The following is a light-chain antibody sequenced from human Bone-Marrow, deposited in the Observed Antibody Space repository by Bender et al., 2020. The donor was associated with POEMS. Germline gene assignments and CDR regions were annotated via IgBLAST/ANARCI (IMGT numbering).Light chain of an antibody. CDR3: CSYAGSSTYVI. J-gene: IGLJ2*01. CDR1: NLGHKY. V-gene: IGLV3-1*01. CDR2: QDN. Sequence: SYELTQPPSVSVSPGQTATITCSGDNLGHKYACWYQQKPGQSPVLVIYQDNVRPSGVSNRFSGSKSGNTAFLTISGLQAEDEADYYCCSYAGSSTYVILGGGTKVTVL.